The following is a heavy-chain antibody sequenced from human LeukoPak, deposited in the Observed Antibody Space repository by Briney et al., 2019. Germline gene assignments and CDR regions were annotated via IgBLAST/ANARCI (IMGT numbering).Heavy chain of an antibody. Sequence: GGTLRLSCSASGFTFNTYAMNWVRQAPGKGLEWVSGISGDTGSTYYADSVRGRFTISRDNSRNTLYLQMNSLRAEDTAVYYCAKDRKSGWFGEFGNWGQGTLVMVSS. CDR1: GFTFNTYA. J-gene: IGHJ4*02. V-gene: IGHV3-23*01. CDR3: AKDRKSGWFGEFGN. CDR2: ISGDTGST. D-gene: IGHD3-10*01.